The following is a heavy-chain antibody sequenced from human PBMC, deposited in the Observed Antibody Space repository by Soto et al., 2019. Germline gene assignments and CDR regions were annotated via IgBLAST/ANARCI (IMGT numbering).Heavy chain of an antibody. CDR2: IYFTGST. CDR3: ARAISSSIPSYFDH. D-gene: IGHD2-21*01. V-gene: IGHV4-59*01. CDR1: GDSISTFY. J-gene: IGHJ4*02. Sequence: QVQLQESGPGLVKPSETLSLTCSVSGDSISTFYWSWIRQPPGKGLEWIGYIYFTGSTDYNPSLKSRVTISVDTSKNQFSLRLSSVTAADTATYYRARAISSSIPSYFDHWGQGTLVTVSS.